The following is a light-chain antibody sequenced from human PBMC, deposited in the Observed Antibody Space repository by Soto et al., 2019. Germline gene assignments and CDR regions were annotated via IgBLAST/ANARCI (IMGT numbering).Light chain of an antibody. CDR3: QQYGSSPLT. CDR2: GAS. Sequence: DIVLTQSPGTLSLSPGERAALSCGASQSVSNNFLAWYQQRPGQAPRLLISGASSRATGVPARFSGSGSGTDFTLTITRVEPEDFAVYYCQQYGSSPLTFGGGTKVEIK. J-gene: IGKJ4*01. CDR1: QSVSNNF. V-gene: IGKV3-20*01.